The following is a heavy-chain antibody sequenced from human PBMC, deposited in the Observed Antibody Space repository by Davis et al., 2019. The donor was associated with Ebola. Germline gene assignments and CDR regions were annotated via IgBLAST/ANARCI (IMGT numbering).Heavy chain of an antibody. J-gene: IGHJ5*02. CDR2: ISWNSNYL. CDR1: GFTFDNFA. CDR3: VKDIGWFDP. Sequence: SLKISCVASGFTFDNFAMHWVRQAPGKGLEWVSGISWNSNYLGYADSVKGRFTISRDNAKNSLYLQMNSLRAEDTALYYCVKDIGWFDPWGQGTLVTVSS. V-gene: IGHV3-9*01.